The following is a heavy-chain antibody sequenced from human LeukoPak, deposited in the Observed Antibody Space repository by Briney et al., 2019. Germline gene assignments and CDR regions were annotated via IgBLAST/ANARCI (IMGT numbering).Heavy chain of an antibody. CDR2: IKQDGSEK. D-gene: IGHD6-6*01. V-gene: IGHV3-7*01. CDR1: GLTISNNW. Sequence: PGGSLRLSCADSGLTISNNWMSWVRQAPGKGLEWVANIKQDGSEKYYVDSVKGRFTISRDNAKNSLYLQMNSLRAEDTAVYYCASWGYSSSSGLYYYYYMDVWGKGTTVTVSS. J-gene: IGHJ6*03. CDR3: ASWGYSSSSGLYYYYYMDV.